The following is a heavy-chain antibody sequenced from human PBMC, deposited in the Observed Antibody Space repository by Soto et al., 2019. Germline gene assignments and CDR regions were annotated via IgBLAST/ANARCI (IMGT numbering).Heavy chain of an antibody. V-gene: IGHV1-2*02. CDR2: INPNSGGT. J-gene: IGHJ6*02. CDR1: GYTFTGYY. Sequence: GASVQVSCTASGYTFTGYYMHWVRQAPGQGLEWMGWINPNSGGTNYAQKFQGRVTMTRDTSISTAYMELSRLRSDDTAVYYCAREQSCVYYHYYGMDVWGQGTTVTGSS. D-gene: IGHD2-21*01. CDR3: AREQSCVYYHYYGMDV.